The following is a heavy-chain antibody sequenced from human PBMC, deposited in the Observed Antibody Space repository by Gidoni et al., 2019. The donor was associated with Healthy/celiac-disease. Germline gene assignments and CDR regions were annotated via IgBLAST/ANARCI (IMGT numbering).Heavy chain of an antibody. CDR2: IYPGDSDT. CDR3: ASSPYYDFWSGPPYFDY. D-gene: IGHD3-3*01. Sequence: EVQLVQSGAEVKKPGDSLKISCKGSGYSFTSYWIGWVRQMPGKGLEWMGIIYPGDSDTRYSPSFQGQVTISADKSISTAYLQWSSLKASDTAMYYCASSPYYDFWSGPPYFDYWGQGTLVTVSS. J-gene: IGHJ4*02. CDR1: GYSFTSYW. V-gene: IGHV5-51*01.